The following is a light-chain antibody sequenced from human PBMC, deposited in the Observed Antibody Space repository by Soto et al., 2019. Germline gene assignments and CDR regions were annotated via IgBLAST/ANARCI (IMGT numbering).Light chain of an antibody. Sequence: QSALTQTASVSGSPGQSITISCTGTSSDVGGYNFVSWYQQHPGKAPKVIISEVSNRPSGVSTRFSGSKSGNTASLTISGLQTEDEADYYCSSYTSATTWVFGGGTKLTVL. CDR3: SSYTSATTWV. CDR2: EVS. CDR1: SSDVGGYNF. J-gene: IGLJ3*02. V-gene: IGLV2-14*01.